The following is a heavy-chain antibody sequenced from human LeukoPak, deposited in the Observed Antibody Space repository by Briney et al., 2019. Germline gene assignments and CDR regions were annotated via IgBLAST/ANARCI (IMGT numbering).Heavy chain of an antibody. Sequence: PGGSLRLSCAASGFTFSSSAMSWVRQAPGKGLEWVAAISNNGGYTYYADSVQGRFTISRDNSKSTLCLQMNSLRAEDTAVYYCAKQLGYCSDGSCYFPYWGQGTLVTVCS. V-gene: IGHV3-23*01. CDR1: GFTFSSSA. CDR2: ISNNGGYT. CDR3: AKQLGYCSDGSCYFPY. J-gene: IGHJ4*02. D-gene: IGHD2-15*01.